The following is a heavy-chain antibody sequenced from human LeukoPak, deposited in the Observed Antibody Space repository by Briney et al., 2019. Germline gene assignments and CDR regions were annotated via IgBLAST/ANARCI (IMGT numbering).Heavy chain of an antibody. D-gene: IGHD6-19*01. J-gene: IGHJ4*02. V-gene: IGHV3-9*01. CDR2: ITWSNGEI. CDR1: GLTFDIYA. CDR3: AKSLRNGSGWASDY. Sequence: GGSLRLSCAASGLTFDIYAVHWVRQAPGKGLEWVSGITWSNGEIAYADSVKGRFTISRDNAKMYLQMNSLRTEDTAVYYCAKSLRNGSGWASDYWGQGTLVTVSS.